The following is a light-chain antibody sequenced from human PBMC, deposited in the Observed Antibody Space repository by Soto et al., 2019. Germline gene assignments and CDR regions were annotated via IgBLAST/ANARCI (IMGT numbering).Light chain of an antibody. CDR1: SSNIGAGYD. V-gene: IGLV1-40*01. Sequence: QSVLTQPPSVSGAPGQRVTISCTGSSSNIGAGYDVHWYQQLPGAAPKLLIYGSTNRPSGVPDRFSGSKSGTSASLAITGLQAEDEADYYCQSYDSSLYVVFGGWTKLTFL. CDR3: QSYDSSLYVV. CDR2: GST. J-gene: IGLJ2*01.